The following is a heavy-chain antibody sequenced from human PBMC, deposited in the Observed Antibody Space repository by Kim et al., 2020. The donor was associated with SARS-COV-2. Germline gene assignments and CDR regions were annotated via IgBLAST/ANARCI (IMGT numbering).Heavy chain of an antibody. J-gene: IGHJ6*02. D-gene: IGHD3-10*01. CDR2: IKSKTDGGTT. V-gene: IGHV3-15*01. CDR1: GFTFSNAW. Sequence: GGSLRLSCAASGFTFSNAWMSWVRQAPGKGLEWVGRIKSKTDGGTTDYAAPVNGRFTISRDDSKNTLYLQMNSLKTEDTAVYYCITEYYGSGIVGRNYYYYGMDVWGQGTTVTVSS. CDR3: ITEYYGSGIVGRNYYYYGMDV.